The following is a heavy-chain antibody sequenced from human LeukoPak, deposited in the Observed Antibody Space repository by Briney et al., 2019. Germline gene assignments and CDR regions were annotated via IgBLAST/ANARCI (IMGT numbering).Heavy chain of an antibody. Sequence: PGGSLRLSCAASGFTFSSYGMHWVRQAPGKGLEWVAVIWYDGSNKYYAASVKGRFTISRDNSKNTLYLQMNSLRAEDTAVYYCARALEGYYYGMDVWGQGTTVTVSS. CDR1: GFTFSSYG. CDR3: ARALEGYYYGMDV. CDR2: IWYDGSNK. J-gene: IGHJ6*02. V-gene: IGHV3-33*01.